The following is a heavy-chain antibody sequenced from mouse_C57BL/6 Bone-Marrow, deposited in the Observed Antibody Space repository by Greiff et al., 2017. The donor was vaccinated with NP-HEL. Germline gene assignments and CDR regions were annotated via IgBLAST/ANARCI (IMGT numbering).Heavy chain of an antibody. CDR2: IDPSDSYT. V-gene: IGHV1-50*01. J-gene: IGHJ3*01. CDR3: AKGAY. Sequence: VQRVESGAELVKPGASVKLSCKASGYTFTSYWMQWVKQRPGQGLEWIGEIDPSDSYTNYNQKFKGKATLTVDTSSSTAYMQLSSLTSEDSAVYYCAKGAYWGQGTLVTVSA. CDR1: GYTFTSYW.